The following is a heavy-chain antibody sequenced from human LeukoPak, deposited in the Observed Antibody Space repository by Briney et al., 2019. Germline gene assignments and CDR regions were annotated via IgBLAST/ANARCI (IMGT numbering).Heavy chain of an antibody. CDR2: IYGDGST. Sequence: PGGSLRLSCAASGFTVNSNYMTWVRQAPGKGLGWVSVIYGDGSTVYKDSVKGRFTLSKDDSKNTVYLQMNFLRAEDTAVYYCARDLRDYGVYWGQGTLVTVSS. V-gene: IGHV3-66*01. J-gene: IGHJ4*02. CDR3: ARDLRDYGVY. CDR1: GFTVNSNY. D-gene: IGHD4-17*01.